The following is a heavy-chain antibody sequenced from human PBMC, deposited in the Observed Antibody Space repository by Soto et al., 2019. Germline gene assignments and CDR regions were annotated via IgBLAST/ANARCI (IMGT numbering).Heavy chain of an antibody. D-gene: IGHD2-15*01. CDR3: ATYCRGSGGRCYFGN. J-gene: IGHJ4*02. CDR2: MYYSGST. V-gene: IGHV4-30-4*01. CDR1: GGSISSGDYY. Sequence: QVQLQESGPGLVKPSQTLSLTCTVSGGSISSGDYYWSWIRQPPGKGLEWIGYMYYSGSTYYNPSLQSRVTISVDTSKNQISLKLSSVTAADTAVYYCATYCRGSGGRCYFGNWGQGTLVTVSS.